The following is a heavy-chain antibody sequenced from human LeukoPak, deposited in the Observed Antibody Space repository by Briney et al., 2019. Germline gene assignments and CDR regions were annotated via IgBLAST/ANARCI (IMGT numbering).Heavy chain of an antibody. CDR1: GFTFSLFS. D-gene: IGHD2-15*01. Sequence: GGSLRLSCAASGFTFSLFSISWVRQAPGKGLEWVSYISTGSDVIYYADSVRGRLSISRDDASNSVSLQMNSLRADDTAVYYCARDVGYCSGGSCYRWFASWGQGTLVTVSS. V-gene: IGHV3-48*01. J-gene: IGHJ5*01. CDR3: ARDVGYCSGGSCYRWFAS. CDR2: ISTGSDVI.